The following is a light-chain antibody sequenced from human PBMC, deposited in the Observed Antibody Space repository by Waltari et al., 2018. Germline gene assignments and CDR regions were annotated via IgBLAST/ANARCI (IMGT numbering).Light chain of an antibody. J-gene: IGKJ5*01. CDR3: QQYVSYPLT. V-gene: IGKV1-16*02. CDR2: AAS. CDR1: QGISSY. Sequence: DIQMTQSPSSLSASVGDRVTITCRVSQGISSYLAWFQQKPGKAPKSLIYAASILQSGVPSKFSGSGSGTEFTLTISSLQPEDFATYYCQQYVSYPLTFGQGTRLEIK.